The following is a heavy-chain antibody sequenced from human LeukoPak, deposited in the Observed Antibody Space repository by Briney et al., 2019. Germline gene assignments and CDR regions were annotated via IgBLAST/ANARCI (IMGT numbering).Heavy chain of an antibody. J-gene: IGHJ5*02. V-gene: IGHV4-31*03. CDR3: ARSARSGDYEGWFDP. Sequence: SQTLSLTCTVSGGSISSGGYYWSWIRQHPGKGLEWIGYSYYSGSTYYDPSLKSRVTISVDTSKNQFSLKLSSVTAADTAVYYCARSARSGDYEGWFDPWGQGTLVTVSS. D-gene: IGHD4-17*01. CDR1: GGSISSGGYY. CDR2: SYYSGST.